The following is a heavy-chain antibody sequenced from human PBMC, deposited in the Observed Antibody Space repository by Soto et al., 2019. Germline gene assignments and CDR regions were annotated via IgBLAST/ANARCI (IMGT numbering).Heavy chain of an antibody. Sequence: ASVKVSCKASGYTFTSYGISWVRQAPGQGLEWMGWISAYNGNTNYAQELQGRVTMTTDTSTSTAYMELRSLRSDDTAVYYCARDAAVAGTLWRAAYYYYYGMDVWGQGTTVTVSS. CDR3: ARDAAVAGTLWRAAYYYYYGMDV. CDR1: GYTFTSYG. V-gene: IGHV1-18*01. D-gene: IGHD6-19*01. CDR2: ISAYNGNT. J-gene: IGHJ6*02.